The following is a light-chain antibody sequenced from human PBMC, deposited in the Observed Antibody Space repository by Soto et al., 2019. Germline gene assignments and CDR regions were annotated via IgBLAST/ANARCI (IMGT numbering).Light chain of an antibody. CDR2: DAS. V-gene: IGKV1-5*01. CDR1: QSINTW. Sequence: DIQMTQSPSTRSSSVGDIVAITCRTSQSINTWLAWYQLRPGKPPKVLIYDASSLESGVPSRFPGSGSGTEFTLTISSLQPDDFATYYCQPYKSDPSTFGQGTEVYIK. J-gene: IGKJ1*01. CDR3: QPYKSDPST.